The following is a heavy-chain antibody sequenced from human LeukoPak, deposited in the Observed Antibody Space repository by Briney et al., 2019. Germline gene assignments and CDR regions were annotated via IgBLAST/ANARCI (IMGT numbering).Heavy chain of an antibody. J-gene: IGHJ4*02. V-gene: IGHV4-39*07. CDR1: GGSISSSSYY. CDR2: INHSGST. Sequence: SETLSLTCTVSGGSISSSSYYWGWIRQPPGKGLEWIGEINHSGSTNYNPSLKSRVTISVDTSKNQFSLKLSSVTAADTAVYYCARGPYFWSGYYDYWGQGTLVTVSS. CDR3: ARGPYFWSGYYDY. D-gene: IGHD3-3*01.